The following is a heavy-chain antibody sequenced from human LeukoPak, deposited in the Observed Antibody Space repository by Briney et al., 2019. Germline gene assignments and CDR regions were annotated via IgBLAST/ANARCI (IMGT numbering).Heavy chain of an antibody. CDR2: IYYSGST. D-gene: IGHD5-24*01. V-gene: IGHV4-39*07. CDR1: SGSISTSSYY. J-gene: IGHJ4*02. Sequence: SETLSLTCTVSSGSISTSSYYWGWIRQPPGQGLEWIGSIYYSGSTYYNPSLKSRVTISVDTSKNQFSLKLSSVTAADTAVYYCARWGARRDGYNSAIDYWGQGTLVTVSS. CDR3: ARWGARRDGYNSAIDY.